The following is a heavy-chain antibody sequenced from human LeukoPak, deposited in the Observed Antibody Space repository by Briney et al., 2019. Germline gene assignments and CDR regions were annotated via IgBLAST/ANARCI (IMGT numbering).Heavy chain of an antibody. J-gene: IGHJ4*02. V-gene: IGHV4-34*01. Sequence: SETLSLTCAVYGGSFSGYYWSWIRQPPGKGLEWIGEINHSGSTNYNPSPKSRVTISVDTSKNQFSLKLSSVTAADTAVYYCARPRYYYDSSGYDYWGQGTLVTVSS. CDR1: GGSFSGYY. D-gene: IGHD3-22*01. CDR2: INHSGST. CDR3: ARPRYYYDSSGYDY.